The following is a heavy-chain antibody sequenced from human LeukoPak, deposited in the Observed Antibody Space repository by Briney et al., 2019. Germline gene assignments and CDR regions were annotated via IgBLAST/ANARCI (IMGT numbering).Heavy chain of an antibody. V-gene: IGHV4-59*01. Sequence: SETLSLTCTVSGGSISSYYWSWFRQPPGKGLEWIGYIYYSGSTNYNPSLKSRVTISVDTSKNQFSLKLSSVTAADTAVYYCARDLGGYYYVLYYWGQGTLVTVSS. J-gene: IGHJ4*02. D-gene: IGHD3-22*01. CDR1: GGSISSYY. CDR3: ARDLGGYYYVLYY. CDR2: IYYSGST.